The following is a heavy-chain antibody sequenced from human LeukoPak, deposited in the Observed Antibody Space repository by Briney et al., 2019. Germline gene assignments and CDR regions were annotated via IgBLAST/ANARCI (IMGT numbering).Heavy chain of an antibody. CDR1: GFTFDDYG. J-gene: IGHJ3*02. D-gene: IGHD1-26*01. CDR3: ARVRVVWDLDDAFDI. Sequence: GGSLRLSCAASGFTFDDYGMNWVRQPPGKGLEWVSGINWNGGTTVYADSVKGRFTISRDNAKNSLYLQMHSLRAEDTALYCCARVRVVWDLDDAFDIWGRGTMVTVSS. V-gene: IGHV3-20*04. CDR2: INWNGGTT.